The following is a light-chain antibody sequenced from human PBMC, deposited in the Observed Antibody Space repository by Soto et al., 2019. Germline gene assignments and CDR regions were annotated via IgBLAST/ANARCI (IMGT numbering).Light chain of an antibody. CDR3: QEANTFPFT. J-gene: IGKJ3*01. V-gene: IGKV1-12*01. CDR1: QDISSW. Sequence: DIQMTQSPSSVSASVGDRVTIACRASQDISSWLAWYQQKPGKTPKLLIYAASRLQSGVPSRFSGSESGTDFTLTISSLQPEDFATYYCQEANTFPFTFGPGTKVEI. CDR2: AAS.